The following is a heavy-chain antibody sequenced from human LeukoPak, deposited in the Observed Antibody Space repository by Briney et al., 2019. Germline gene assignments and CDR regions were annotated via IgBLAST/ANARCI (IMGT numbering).Heavy chain of an antibody. V-gene: IGHV4-39*01. Sequence: PSETLSLTCTVSGGSISSSNYYWGWVRQPPGKGLEFIGIIYYGGSTYYNPSLKSRVTISVDTSKNQFSLKVSSVTAADTAVYYCARLRQQLSWFDPWGQGTLVTVSS. D-gene: IGHD6-13*01. J-gene: IGHJ5*02. CDR3: ARLRQQLSWFDP. CDR2: IYYGGST. CDR1: GGSISSSNYY.